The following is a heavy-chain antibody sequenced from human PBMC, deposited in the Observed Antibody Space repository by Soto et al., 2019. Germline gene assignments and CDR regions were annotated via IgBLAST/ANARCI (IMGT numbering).Heavy chain of an antibody. CDR3: ARWNRKCRPIAAAGHFDY. Sequence: QVQLQQWGAGLLKPSETLSLTCAVYGGSFSGYYWSWIRQPPGKGLEWIGEINHSGSTNYNPSLKSRVTISVDTSKNQFSLTLSSVTAADTAVYYCARWNRKCRPIAAAGHFDYWGQGTLVTVSS. V-gene: IGHV4-34*01. D-gene: IGHD6-13*01. J-gene: IGHJ4*02. CDR1: GGSFSGYY. CDR2: INHSGST.